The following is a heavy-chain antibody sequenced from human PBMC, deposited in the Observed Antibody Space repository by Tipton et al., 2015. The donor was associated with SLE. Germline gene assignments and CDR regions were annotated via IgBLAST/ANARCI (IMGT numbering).Heavy chain of an antibody. CDR3: ARERNVWFGEFCYYYGMDV. Sequence: TLSLTCTVSGGSISSYYWSWIRQPAGKGLEWIGRIYTSGSTNYNPSLKSRVTISVDTSKNQFSLKLSSVTAADTAVYYCARERNVWFGEFCYYYGMDVWGQGTTVTVSS. CDR1: GGSISSYY. V-gene: IGHV4-4*07. J-gene: IGHJ6*02. D-gene: IGHD3-10*01. CDR2: IYTSGST.